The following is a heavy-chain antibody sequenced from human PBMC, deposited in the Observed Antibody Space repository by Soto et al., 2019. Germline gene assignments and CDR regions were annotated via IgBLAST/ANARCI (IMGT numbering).Heavy chain of an antibody. CDR2: IGGSGGST. Sequence: EVQLLESGGGLVQPGGSLRLSCAASGFTFSSYAMSWVRQAPGKGLEWVSAIGGSGGSTYYADSVKGRFTISRDNSKNTLYLQMNSLRAEDTAVYYCAKCYDFWSGYYKGNWFDPWGQGTLVTVSS. CDR3: AKCYDFWSGYYKGNWFDP. J-gene: IGHJ5*02. V-gene: IGHV3-23*01. D-gene: IGHD3-3*01. CDR1: GFTFSSYA.